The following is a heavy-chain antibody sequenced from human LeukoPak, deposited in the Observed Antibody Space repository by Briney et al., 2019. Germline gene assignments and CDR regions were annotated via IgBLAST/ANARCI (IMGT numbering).Heavy chain of an antibody. V-gene: IGHV3-64D*09. J-gene: IGHJ4*02. CDR2: ISNNGGYT. CDR3: VKATVTSSYFDYFDS. D-gene: IGHD4-17*01. Sequence: PGGSLRLSCSASGFSFSICSMHWVRQAPGKGLEYVSAISNNGGYTNYADSVKGRFTISRDNSKNTLYLQMSSLRAEDTAVYYCVKATVTSSYFDYFDSWGQGTRVTVSS. CDR1: GFSFSICS.